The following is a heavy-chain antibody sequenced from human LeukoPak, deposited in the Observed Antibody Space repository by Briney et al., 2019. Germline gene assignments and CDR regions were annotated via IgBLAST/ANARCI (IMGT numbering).Heavy chain of an antibody. CDR3: ARTFYDFWSGFSNYDSFHI. D-gene: IGHD3-3*01. CDR2: MNPNSGNT. CDR1: GYTFTSYD. Sequence: ASVKVSCKASGYTFTSYDINWVRQATGQGLEWMGWMNPNSGNTGYAQKFQGRVTMTTDTSTNTAYMELRSLTSDDTAVYYCARTFYDFWSGFSNYDSFHIWGQGTLVTVSS. V-gene: IGHV1-8*01. J-gene: IGHJ3*02.